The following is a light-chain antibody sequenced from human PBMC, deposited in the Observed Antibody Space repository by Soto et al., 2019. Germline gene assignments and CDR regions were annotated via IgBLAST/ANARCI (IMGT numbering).Light chain of an antibody. CDR3: QQYKNWPRT. CDR1: QSVSNN. Sequence: EIVVTQSPATLSVSPGGRATLSCRASQSVSNNLAWYQQKPGQAPRLLIYGASTRATGIPARFSGSGSGTEFTLTISNLQSEDFAVYYCQQYKNWPRTFGQGTRLEIK. V-gene: IGKV3-15*01. CDR2: GAS. J-gene: IGKJ5*01.